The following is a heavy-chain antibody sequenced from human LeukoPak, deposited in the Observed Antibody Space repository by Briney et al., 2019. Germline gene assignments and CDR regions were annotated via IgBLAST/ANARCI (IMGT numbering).Heavy chain of an antibody. CDR3: ARVRYDFWSGVLDY. V-gene: IGHV4-59*01. D-gene: IGHD3-3*01. CDR1: GGSISSYY. CDR2: IYYSGST. J-gene: IGHJ4*02. Sequence: SETLSLTCTVSGGSISSYYWSWIRQPPGKGLEWIGYIYYSGSTNYNPSLKSRVTISVDTSKNQFSLKLSSVTAADTAVHYCARVRYDFWSGVLDYWGQGTLVTVSS.